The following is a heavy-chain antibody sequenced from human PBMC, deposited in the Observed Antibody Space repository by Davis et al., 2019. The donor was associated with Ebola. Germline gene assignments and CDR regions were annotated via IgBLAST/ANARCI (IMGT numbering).Heavy chain of an antibody. V-gene: IGHV4-34*01. CDR2: INHSGST. Sequence: PSETLSLTCAVYGGSFSGYYWSWIRQPPGKGLEWIGEINHSGSTNYNPSLKSRVTISVDTSKNQFPLKLSSVTAADTAVYYCARPYSSSWPDYYYYKDVWGKGTTVTVSS. CDR3: ARPYSSSWPDYYYYKDV. J-gene: IGHJ6*03. CDR1: GGSFSGYY. D-gene: IGHD6-13*01.